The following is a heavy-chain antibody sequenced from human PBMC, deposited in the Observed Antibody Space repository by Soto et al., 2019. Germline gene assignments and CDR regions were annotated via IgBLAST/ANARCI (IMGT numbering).Heavy chain of an antibody. CDR3: ARESTVTTGGYYYYYGMDV. D-gene: IGHD4-4*01. CDR2: ISYDGSNK. J-gene: IGHJ6*02. V-gene: IGHV3-30-3*01. Sequence: XGSLRLSCAAAGFTFSSYAMHWDRQAPGRGLEWVAVISYDGSNKYYADSVKGRFTISRDNSKNTLYLQMNSLRAEDTAVYYCARESTVTTGGYYYYYGMDVWGQGTTVTVSS. CDR1: GFTFSSYA.